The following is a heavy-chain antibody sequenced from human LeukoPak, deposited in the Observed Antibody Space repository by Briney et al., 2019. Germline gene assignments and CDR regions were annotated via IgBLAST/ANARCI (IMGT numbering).Heavy chain of an antibody. CDR2: INHSGST. V-gene: IGHV4-34*01. CDR1: GGSFSGYY. Sequence: PSETLSLTCAVYGGSFSGYYWSWIRQPPGKGLEWIGEINHSGSTNYNPSLKSRVTISVDTSKNQSSLKLSSVTAADTAVYYCAGLPLAYYYYYYMDVWGKGTTVTVSS. J-gene: IGHJ6*03. D-gene: IGHD5-12*01. CDR3: AGLPLAYYYYYYMDV.